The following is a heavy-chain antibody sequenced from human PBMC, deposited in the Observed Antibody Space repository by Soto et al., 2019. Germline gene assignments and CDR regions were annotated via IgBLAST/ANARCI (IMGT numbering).Heavy chain of an antibody. J-gene: IGHJ4*02. V-gene: IGHV3-21*04. D-gene: IGHD6-19*01. Sequence: VGSLRLSCAASGFTFSSYSMNWVRQAPGKGLEWVSSISSSSSYIYYADSVKGRFTISRDNAKNSLYLQMNSLRAEDTAVYYCARELIAVAGSYFDYWGQGSLVTVSS. CDR1: GFTFSSYS. CDR2: ISSSSSYI. CDR3: ARELIAVAGSYFDY.